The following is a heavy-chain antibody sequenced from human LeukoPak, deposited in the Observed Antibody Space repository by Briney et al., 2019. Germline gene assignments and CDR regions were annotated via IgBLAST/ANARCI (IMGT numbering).Heavy chain of an antibody. D-gene: IGHD2-15*01. Sequence: GASVKVSCKASGYTFTNYGISWVRQAPGQGLEWMGWISAYNGNTNYAQKLQGRVTMTTDTSTSTAYMELRSLRSDDTAVYYCARDGQLLLFFLGYHFDYWGQGTLVTVSS. CDR1: GYTFTNYG. J-gene: IGHJ4*02. V-gene: IGHV1-18*01. CDR3: ARDGQLLLFFLGYHFDY. CDR2: ISAYNGNT.